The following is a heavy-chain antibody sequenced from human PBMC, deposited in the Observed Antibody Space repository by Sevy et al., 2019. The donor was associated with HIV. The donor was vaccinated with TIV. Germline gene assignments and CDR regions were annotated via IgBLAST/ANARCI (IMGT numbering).Heavy chain of an antibody. J-gene: IGHJ4*02. V-gene: IGHV3-21*01. CDR2: ISSSSGYI. Sequence: GGSLRLSCAASGFTFSSHAMTWARQAPGKGLEWVSSISSSSGYIYYADSVKGRFTISRDNAKNSLYLQMNSLRAEDTAVYYCARDTMIGTNFDYWGQGTLVTVSS. CDR1: GFTFSSHA. D-gene: IGHD3-22*01. CDR3: ARDTMIGTNFDY.